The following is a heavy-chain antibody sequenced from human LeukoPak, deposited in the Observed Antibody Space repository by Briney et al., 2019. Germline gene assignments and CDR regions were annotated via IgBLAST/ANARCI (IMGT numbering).Heavy chain of an antibody. CDR1: GYTFTGCY. V-gene: IGHV1-2*02. J-gene: IGHJ4*02. Sequence: ASVKVSCKASGYTFTGCYMHWVRQAPGQGLEWMGWMNPNSGGTNYAQKFQGRVTITRDTSISTAYMELSRLRSDDTAVYYCARGLRISYGSGSNFDYWGQGTLVTVSS. CDR3: ARGLRISYGSGSNFDY. CDR2: MNPNSGGT. D-gene: IGHD3-10*01.